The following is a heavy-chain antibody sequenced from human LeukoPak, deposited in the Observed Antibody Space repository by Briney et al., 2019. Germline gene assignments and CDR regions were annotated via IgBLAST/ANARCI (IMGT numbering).Heavy chain of an antibody. CDR3: ARGMLVPVN. Sequence: GGSLRLSCAASGFTFSRFWMSWVRQAPGKGLEWVANIKQEGSEKYYVDSVKGRFTISRDNAKNSLYLQMNSLKAEDTAVYYCARGMLVPVNWGQGTLVTVSS. CDR2: IKQEGSEK. CDR1: GFTFSRFW. D-gene: IGHD2-2*01. J-gene: IGHJ4*02. V-gene: IGHV3-7*01.